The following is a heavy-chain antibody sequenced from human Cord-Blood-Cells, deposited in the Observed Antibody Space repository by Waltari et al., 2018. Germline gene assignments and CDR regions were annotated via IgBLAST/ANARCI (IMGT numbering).Heavy chain of an antibody. CDR3: AKDHTVVTPDAFDI. Sequence: EVQLLESGGGLVQPGGSLRLSCAASGFTFSSYAMSWVSQAPGKGFECVAVMSGRGGSKYDADSVKGRFTISRDNSKNTLYLQMNRLRAEDTAVYYCAKDHTVVTPDAFDIWGQGTMVTVSS. D-gene: IGHD2-21*02. J-gene: IGHJ3*02. CDR1: GFTFSSYA. CDR2: MSGRGGSK. V-gene: IGHV3-23*01.